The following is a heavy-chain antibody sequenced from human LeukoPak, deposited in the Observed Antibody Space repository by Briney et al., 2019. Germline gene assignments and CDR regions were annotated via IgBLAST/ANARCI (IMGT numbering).Heavy chain of an antibody. CDR1: GFTFINYG. CDR2: ISYDGSSK. V-gene: IGHV3-30*03. J-gene: IGHJ6*02. Sequence: GGSLRLSCAASGFTFINYGMHWVRQAPGKGLEWVALISYDGSSKYYADSVKGRIIISRDNSKNIMNLQMNSLRTEDTAVYYCARQYYYGSGNGLDVWGQGTTVTVSS. D-gene: IGHD3-10*01. CDR3: ARQYYYGSGNGLDV.